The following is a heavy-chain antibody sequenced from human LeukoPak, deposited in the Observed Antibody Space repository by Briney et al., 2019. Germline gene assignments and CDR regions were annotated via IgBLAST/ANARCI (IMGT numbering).Heavy chain of an antibody. CDR2: INHSGST. CDR1: GGSFSGYY. V-gene: IGHV4-34*01. J-gene: IGHJ4*02. CDR3: VTRLEY. Sequence: PSETLSLTCAVYGGSFSGYYWSWIRQPPGKGLEWIGEINHSGSTDYNPSLKSRVTISVDTSKNQFSLKLSSVTAADTAVYYCVTRLEYWGQGTLVTVSS. D-gene: IGHD6-25*01.